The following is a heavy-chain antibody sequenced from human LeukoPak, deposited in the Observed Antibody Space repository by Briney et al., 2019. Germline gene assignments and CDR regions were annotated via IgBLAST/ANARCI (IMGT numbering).Heavy chain of an antibody. V-gene: IGHV3-7*01. D-gene: IGHD6-19*01. CDR1: GFTLSRYW. J-gene: IGHJ4*02. Sequence: PGGSLRLSCASSGFTLSRYWMSWVRQAPGKGLEWVANIKQDGSEKYYVDSVKDRFTISRDNANNSLYLQMNSLRAEDTAVYYCARGHWLDSFDYWGQGTLVTVSS. CDR2: IKQDGSEK. CDR3: ARGHWLDSFDY.